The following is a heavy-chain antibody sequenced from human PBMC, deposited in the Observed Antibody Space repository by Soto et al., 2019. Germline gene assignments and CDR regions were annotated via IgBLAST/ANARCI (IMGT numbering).Heavy chain of an antibody. D-gene: IGHD1-1*01. V-gene: IGHV1-18*01. CDR3: AGGRYGDY. CDR2: ISAHNGNT. Sequence: QVHLVQSGAEVKKPGASVKVSCKGSGYAFTTYGITWVRQAPGQGLEWMGWISAHNGNTNYAQKLQGSVTVTRDTSTSTAYMELRSLRSDATAVYYCAGGRYGDYWGQGALVTVSS. J-gene: IGHJ4*02. CDR1: GYAFTTYG.